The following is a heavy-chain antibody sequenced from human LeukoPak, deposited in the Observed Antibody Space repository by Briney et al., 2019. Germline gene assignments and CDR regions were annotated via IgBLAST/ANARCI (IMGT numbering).Heavy chain of an antibody. CDR3: AKYLLGGPYGMDV. D-gene: IGHD3-16*01. V-gene: IGHV4-4*08. J-gene: IGHJ6*02. CDR2: VYSTGHT. Sequence: PSETLSLTCSVSDDSISTYYWSWLRQPQGKGPEWMGFVYSTGHTNYNPSLKSRVTMSLDTSKKQVSLELNSVTAADTAVYYCAKYLLGGPYGMDVWGQGTTVTVSS. CDR1: DDSISTYY.